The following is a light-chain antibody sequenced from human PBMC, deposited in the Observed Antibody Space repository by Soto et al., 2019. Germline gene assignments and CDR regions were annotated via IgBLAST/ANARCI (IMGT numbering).Light chain of an antibody. Sequence: QSALTQPASVSGSPGQSITTSCTGTSSDVGGYNYVSWYQQHPGKAPRLMIYAASNRPSGVSHRFSGSRSGNTASLTISGLQAEDEAHYYCSSYTSGSTLYVFGTGTKVTVL. CDR3: SSYTSGSTLYV. J-gene: IGLJ1*01. CDR1: SSDVGGYNY. V-gene: IGLV2-14*01. CDR2: AAS.